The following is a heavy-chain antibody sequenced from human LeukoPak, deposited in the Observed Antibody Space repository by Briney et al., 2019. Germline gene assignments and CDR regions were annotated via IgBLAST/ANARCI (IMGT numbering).Heavy chain of an antibody. CDR1: GFTFSSYS. D-gene: IGHD3-10*01. J-gene: IGHJ4*02. Sequence: GGSLRLSCAASGFTFSSYSMNWVRQAPGKGLEWVSSISSSSSYIYYADSMKGRFTISRDDAKNSLYLQMNSLRVEDTAVYYCASGGFGELYWGQGTLVTVSS. CDR3: ASGGFGELY. V-gene: IGHV3-21*01. CDR2: ISSSSSYI.